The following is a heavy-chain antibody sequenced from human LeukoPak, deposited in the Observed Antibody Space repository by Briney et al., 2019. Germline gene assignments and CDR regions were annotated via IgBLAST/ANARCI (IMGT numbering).Heavy chain of an antibody. Sequence: ASVKVSCKASGYTFTGYYMHWVRQAPGQGLEWMGRINPNSGGTKYAQKFQGRVTMTRDTSISTAYMELSRLRSDDTDVYYCARFGTAERPFGYWGQGTLVTVSS. CDR2: INPNSGGT. CDR3: ARFGTAERPFGY. D-gene: IGHD1-1*01. J-gene: IGHJ4*02. V-gene: IGHV1-2*05. CDR1: GYTFTGYY.